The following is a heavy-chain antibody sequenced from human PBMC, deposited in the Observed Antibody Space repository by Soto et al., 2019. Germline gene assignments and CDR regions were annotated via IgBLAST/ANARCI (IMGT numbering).Heavy chain of an antibody. J-gene: IGHJ4*02. CDR3: AKYGVESGSSWSIDH. CDR1: GFMFSSYA. Sequence: GGSLRLSCAASGFMFSSYAMTWVRQAPGKGLEWVSAIRDNGRSTYYADSVKGRFTISRDNSKNTLYLQMTSLRADDTAIYYCAKYGVESGSSWSIDHWGQGTLVTVSS. V-gene: IGHV3-23*01. CDR2: IRDNGRST. D-gene: IGHD6-13*01.